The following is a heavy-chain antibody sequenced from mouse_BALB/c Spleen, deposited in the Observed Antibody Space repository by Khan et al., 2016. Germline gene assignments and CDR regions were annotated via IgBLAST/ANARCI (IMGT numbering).Heavy chain of an antibody. V-gene: IGHV5-17*02. CDR3: TRDHGRADCYFDV. CDR2: ISSDSSTI. D-gene: IGHD1-1*01. J-gene: IGHJ1*01. Sequence: EVELVESGGGLVQPGGSRKLSCAASGFTFSSFEMHWVRQAPEKGLEWVAYISSDSSTIYYAATVKGRFTISRDNLKNTLFLQMTSLRSEDTAMYCCTRDHGRADCYFDVWGAGTTVTVSS. CDR1: GFTFSSFE.